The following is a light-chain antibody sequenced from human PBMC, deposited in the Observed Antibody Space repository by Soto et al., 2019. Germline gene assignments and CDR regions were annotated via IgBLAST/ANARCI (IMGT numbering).Light chain of an antibody. CDR3: QQYNSYWT. V-gene: IGKV1-5*01. Sequence: DIQMTQSPSTLSASVGDRVTITCRASQSISSWLAWYQQKPGKAPKLLIYHASSLEGGVPSRFSGSGSGREFTLTISSLQPDDFATYYCQQYNSYWTFXQGTKVDIK. CDR1: QSISSW. CDR2: HAS. J-gene: IGKJ1*01.